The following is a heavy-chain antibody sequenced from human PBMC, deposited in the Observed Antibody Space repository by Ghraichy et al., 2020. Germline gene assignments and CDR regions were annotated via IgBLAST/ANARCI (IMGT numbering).Heavy chain of an antibody. D-gene: IGHD3-9*01. V-gene: IGHV4-38-2*02. Sequence: SETLSLTCTVSGYSISSGYYWGWIRQPPGKGLEWIGSIYHSGSTYYNPSLKSRVTISVDTSKNQFSLKLSSVTAADTAVYYCESYFYSHTFDYWGQGTLVTVSS. CDR3: ESYFYSHTFDY. CDR2: IYHSGST. J-gene: IGHJ4*02. CDR1: GYSISSGYY.